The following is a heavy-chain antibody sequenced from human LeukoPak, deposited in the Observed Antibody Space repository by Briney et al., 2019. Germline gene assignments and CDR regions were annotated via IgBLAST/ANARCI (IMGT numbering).Heavy chain of an antibody. CDR1: GFTFSSYA. CDR3: AKRSAESSGYFDY. Sequence: GGSLRLSCAASGFTFSSYAMSWVRQAPGRGLEWVSAITGSGAFTDYADSVKGRFTISRDNSKNTLYLQMTSLRAEDTALYYCAKRSAESSGYFDYWGQGTLVTVSS. J-gene: IGHJ4*02. CDR2: ITGSGAFT. V-gene: IGHV3-23*01. D-gene: IGHD3-22*01.